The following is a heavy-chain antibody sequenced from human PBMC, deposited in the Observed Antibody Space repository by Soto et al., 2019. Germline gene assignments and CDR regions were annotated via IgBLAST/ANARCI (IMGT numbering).Heavy chain of an antibody. CDR3: AKDPHPIAAAGYFDY. Sequence: GGSLRLSCAASGFTFSSYGMHWVRQAPGKGLEWVAVISYDGSNKYYADSVKGRFTISRDNSKNTLYLQMNSLRAEDTAVYYCAKDPHPIAAAGYFDYWGQGTLVTVSS. D-gene: IGHD6-13*01. CDR1: GFTFSSYG. V-gene: IGHV3-30*18. CDR2: ISYDGSNK. J-gene: IGHJ4*02.